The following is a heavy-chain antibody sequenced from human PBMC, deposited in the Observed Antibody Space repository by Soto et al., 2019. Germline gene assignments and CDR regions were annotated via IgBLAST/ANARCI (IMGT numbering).Heavy chain of an antibody. CDR2: IIPIFGTA. J-gene: IGHJ6*02. V-gene: IGHV1-69*13. Sequence: SVKVSCKASGGTFSSYAISWVRQAPGQGLEWMGGIIPIFGTANYAQKFQGRVTITADESTSTAYMELSSLRSEDTAVYYCAINSSSPYYYHGMDVWGQGTTVTVSS. CDR3: AINSSSPYYYHGMDV. CDR1: GGTFSSYA. D-gene: IGHD6-6*01.